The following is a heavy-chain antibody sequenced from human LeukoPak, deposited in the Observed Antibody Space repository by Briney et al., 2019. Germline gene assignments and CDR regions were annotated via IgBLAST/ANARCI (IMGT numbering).Heavy chain of an antibody. V-gene: IGHV3-64D*09. D-gene: IGHD3/OR15-3a*01. CDR3: VKGGYDLRYYFDY. Sequence: PGGSLRLSCSASGFTVRSYAMHWVRQAPGEGLEYVSAISMNGGSTYYADSVKGRFTISRDNSKNTLYLQMSSLRAEDAAVYYCVKGGYDLRYYFDYWGQGTLVTVSS. J-gene: IGHJ4*02. CDR2: ISMNGGST. CDR1: GFTVRSYA.